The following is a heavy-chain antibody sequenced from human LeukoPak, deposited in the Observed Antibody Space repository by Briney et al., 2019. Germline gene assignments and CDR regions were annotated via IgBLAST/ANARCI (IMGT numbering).Heavy chain of an antibody. CDR2: ISSTSGYI. J-gene: IGHJ4*02. D-gene: IGHD6-19*01. V-gene: IGHV3-21*01. Sequence: GGSLRLSCAASGFTFSSHSMKWVRQAPGKGLEWVSSISSTSGYIYYEDSVKGRFTISRDNAKNSLYLQMNSLRAEDTAVYYCARGIVAGIGDYWGQGTLVTVSS. CDR1: GFTFSSHS. CDR3: ARGIVAGIGDY.